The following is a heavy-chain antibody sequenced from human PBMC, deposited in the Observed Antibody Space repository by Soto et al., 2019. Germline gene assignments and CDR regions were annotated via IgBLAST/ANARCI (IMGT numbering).Heavy chain of an antibody. J-gene: IGHJ6*02. D-gene: IGHD6-13*01. CDR1: GGSISSYY. CDR2: IYYSGST. CDR3: AREGVSSSWYYYYALDV. V-gene: IGHV4-59*01. Sequence: NASETLSLTCTVSGGSISSYYWSWIRQPPGKGLEWIGYIYYSGSTNYSPSLKSRVTISVDTSKNQFSLNLSSVTAADTAVYYCAREGVSSSWYYYYALDVWGQGTTVTVSS.